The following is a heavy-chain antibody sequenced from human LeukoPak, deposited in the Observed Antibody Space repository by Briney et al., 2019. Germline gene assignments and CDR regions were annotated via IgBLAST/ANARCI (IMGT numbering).Heavy chain of an antibody. Sequence: GGSLRLSCAASRFTFSSYAMSWVRQAPGKGLEWVANIPPDGGDNHYVVSVKGRFTISRDNSKNSLYLQMNSLRAEDTAVYYCARDLGYYRADYWGQGTLVTVSS. CDR1: RFTFSSYA. CDR2: IPPDGGDN. CDR3: ARDLGYYRADY. J-gene: IGHJ4*02. D-gene: IGHD1-26*01. V-gene: IGHV3-7*04.